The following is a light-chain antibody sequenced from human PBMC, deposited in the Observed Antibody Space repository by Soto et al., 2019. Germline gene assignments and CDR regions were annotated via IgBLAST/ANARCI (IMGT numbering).Light chain of an antibody. CDR3: QQRRNWPPST. Sequence: EIVLTQSPATLSLSPGERATLSCRASQRVSSYLAWYQQKPGQAPRLLIYDASNRATGIPARFSGSGSGTAFTLTIVSLAPEDFAVYYCQQRRNWPPSTFGQGTKLEIK. CDR1: QRVSSY. J-gene: IGKJ2*01. V-gene: IGKV3-11*01. CDR2: DAS.